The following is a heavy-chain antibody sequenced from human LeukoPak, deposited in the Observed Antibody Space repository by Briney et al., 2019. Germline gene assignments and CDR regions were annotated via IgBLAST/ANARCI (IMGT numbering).Heavy chain of an antibody. D-gene: IGHD6-19*01. Sequence: GASVKVSCKASGYTFTSYAMNWVRQAPGQGLEWMGWINTNTGNPTYAQGFTGRFVFSLDTSVSTAYLQISSLKAEDTAVYYCARDDVIAVADYYYYYYYGMDVWGQGTTVTVSS. V-gene: IGHV7-4-1*02. J-gene: IGHJ6*02. CDR2: INTNTGNP. CDR3: ARDDVIAVADYYYYYYYGMDV. CDR1: GYTFTSYA.